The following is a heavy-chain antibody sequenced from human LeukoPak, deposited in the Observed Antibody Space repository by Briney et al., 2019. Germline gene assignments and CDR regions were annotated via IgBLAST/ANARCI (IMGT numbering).Heavy chain of an antibody. Sequence: ASVKVSCKASGYTFTAYYIHWVRRAPGQGLEWMGWIDPRSGATKCTQKFQGRVTMTRDTSITTAYLELNGLTFDDTAVYYCATDNGTLDYWGQGTLVTVSS. J-gene: IGHJ4*02. CDR3: ATDNGTLDY. V-gene: IGHV1-2*02. CDR1: GYTFTAYY. D-gene: IGHD2-8*01. CDR2: IDPRSGAT.